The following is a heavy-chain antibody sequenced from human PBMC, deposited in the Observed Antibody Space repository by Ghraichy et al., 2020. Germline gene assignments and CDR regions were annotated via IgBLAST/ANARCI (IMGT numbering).Heavy chain of an antibody. CDR2: INHSGST. CDR1: GGSFSGYY. CDR3: ARGRGWSSSWFYY. V-gene: IGHV4-34*01. J-gene: IGHJ4*02. D-gene: IGHD6-13*01. Sequence: GSLRLSCAVYGGSFSGYYWSWIRQPPGKGLEWIGEINHSGSTNYNPSLKSRVTISVDTSKNQFSLKLSSVTAADTAVYYCARGRGWSSSWFYYWGQGTLVTVSS.